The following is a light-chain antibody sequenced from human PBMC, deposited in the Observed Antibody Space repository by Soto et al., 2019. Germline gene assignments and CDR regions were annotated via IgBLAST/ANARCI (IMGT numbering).Light chain of an antibody. V-gene: IGKV3-11*01. CDR1: QSVSTY. Sequence: EIVLSQSPATVSLSPGERATLFCRASQSVSTYLAWYQQKSGQPPRLLIYDASNRATGIPARFSGSGSGTDFTLTISSLEPEDFAVYYCQQRSNTFGPGTKVDI. CDR3: QQRSNT. CDR2: DAS. J-gene: IGKJ3*01.